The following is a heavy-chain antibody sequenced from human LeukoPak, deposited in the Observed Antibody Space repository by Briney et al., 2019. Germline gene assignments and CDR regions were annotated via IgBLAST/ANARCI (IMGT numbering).Heavy chain of an antibody. CDR2: INHSGST. V-gene: IGHV4-34*01. J-gene: IGHJ4*02. Sequence: SETLSLTCTVSGGSISSYYWSWIRQPPGKGLEWIGEINHSGSTNYNPSLKSRVTISVDTSKNQFSLKLSSVTAADTAVYYCATNYYYGSGSYYNRFDYWGQGTLVTVSS. D-gene: IGHD3-10*01. CDR1: GGSISSYY. CDR3: ATNYYYGSGSYYNRFDY.